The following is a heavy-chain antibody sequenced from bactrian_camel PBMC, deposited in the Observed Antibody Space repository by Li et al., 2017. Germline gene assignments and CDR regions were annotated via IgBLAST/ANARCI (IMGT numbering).Heavy chain of an antibody. CDR3: VTVGDTVVGYY. Sequence: QLVESGGGLVQPGGSLRVSCAASGFTFSNYAMSWVRQAPGKGLEWVSDIGSGGDSTSYADSVKGRFTISRDNAKNTVYLQMNSLKSEDTALYYCVTVGDTVVGYYWGQGTQVTVS. CDR1: GFTFSNYA. CDR2: IGSGGDST. V-gene: IGHV3S40*01. D-gene: IGHD6*01. J-gene: IGHJ4*01.